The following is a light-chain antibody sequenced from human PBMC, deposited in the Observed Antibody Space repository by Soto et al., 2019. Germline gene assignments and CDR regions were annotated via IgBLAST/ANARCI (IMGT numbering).Light chain of an antibody. J-gene: IGLJ2*01. V-gene: IGLV2-8*01. CDR1: SSDVGGYNY. Sequence: QSALTQPPSASGSPGQSVTISCTGTSSDVGGYNYVSWYQQHPGKAPKLMIYEVSKRPSGVPDRFSGSKSGNTASLTVSGLQADDEADYYCSSYAGSNNRVVFGGGTKVTVL. CDR3: SSYAGSNNRVV. CDR2: EVS.